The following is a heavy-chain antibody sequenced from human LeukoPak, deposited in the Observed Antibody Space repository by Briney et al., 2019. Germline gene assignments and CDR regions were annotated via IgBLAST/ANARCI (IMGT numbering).Heavy chain of an antibody. CDR3: ARVQYCGGDYYSGNLDY. J-gene: IGHJ4*01. CDR2: IYTSGST. Sequence: SQTLSLTCTVSGGSISSGSYYWSWIRQPAGKGLEWIGRIYTSGSTNYNPSLKSRVTISVDTSKNQFSLKLSSVTAADTAVYYCARVQYCGGDYYSGNLDYWGQGTLVTVSS. CDR1: GGSISSGSYY. D-gene: IGHD2-21*02. V-gene: IGHV4-61*02.